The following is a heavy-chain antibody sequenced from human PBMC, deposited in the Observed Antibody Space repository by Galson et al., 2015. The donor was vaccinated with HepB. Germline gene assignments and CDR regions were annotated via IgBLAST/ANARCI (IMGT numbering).Heavy chain of an antibody. CDR1: GFTFSSYG. CDR3: AKEETYYSNPTPYFDY. J-gene: IGHJ4*02. CDR2: ISYDGSNK. V-gene: IGHV3-30*18. Sequence: SLRLSCAASGFTFSSYGMHWVRQAPGKGLEWVAVISYDGSNKYYADSVKGRFTISRDNSKNTLYLQMNSLRAEDTAVYYCAKEETYYSNPTPYFDYWGQGTLVTVSS. D-gene: IGHD4-11*01.